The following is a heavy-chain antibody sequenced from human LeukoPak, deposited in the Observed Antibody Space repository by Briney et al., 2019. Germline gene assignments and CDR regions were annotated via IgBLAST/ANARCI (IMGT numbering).Heavy chain of an antibody. CDR1: GYTFTTYT. J-gene: IGHJ5*02. V-gene: IGHV1-18*01. D-gene: IGHD3-10*01. Sequence: ASVKVSCKASGYTFTTYTISWVRQATGQGLEWMGWISTSNGNTNYAQKLQGRVTMTRDTSTSTAYMELSSLRSEDTAVYYCARDEGMDWFDPWRQGTLVTVSS. CDR2: ISTSNGNT. CDR3: ARDEGMDWFDP.